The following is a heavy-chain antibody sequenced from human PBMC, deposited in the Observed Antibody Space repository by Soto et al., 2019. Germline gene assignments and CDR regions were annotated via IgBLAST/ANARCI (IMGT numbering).Heavy chain of an antibody. CDR3: ARDLGGYDEDGMDV. CDR1: GFTFSSYW. D-gene: IGHD5-12*01. V-gene: IGHV3-7*05. CDR2: IKQDGSEK. Sequence: GGSLRLSCAASGFTFSSYWMSWVRQAPGKGLEWVANIKQDGSEKYYVDSVKGRFTISRDNAKNSLYLQMNSLRAEDTAVYYCARDLGGYDEDGMDVWGQGTTVTVSS. J-gene: IGHJ6*02.